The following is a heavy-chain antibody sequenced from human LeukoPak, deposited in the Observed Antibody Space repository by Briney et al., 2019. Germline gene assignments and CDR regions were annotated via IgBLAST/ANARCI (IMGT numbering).Heavy chain of an antibody. D-gene: IGHD6-19*01. CDR1: GGSISSSNYY. J-gene: IGHJ4*02. CDR2: IYYSGST. Sequence: NPSETLSLTCTVSGGSISSSNYYWGWIRQPPGKGLEWIGSIYYSGSTSYNPSLKSRVTISVDTSKNQFSLKVSSVTAADTAVYYWARNFSSGWFDYWGQGTLVTVSS. V-gene: IGHV4-39*07. CDR3: ARNFSSGWFDY.